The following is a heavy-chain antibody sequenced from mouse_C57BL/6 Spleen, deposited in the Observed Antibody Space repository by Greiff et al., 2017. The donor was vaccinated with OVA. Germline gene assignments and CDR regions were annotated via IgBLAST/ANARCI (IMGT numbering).Heavy chain of an antibody. CDR1: GYTFTSYG. V-gene: IGHV1-81*01. D-gene: IGHD1-1*01. J-gene: IGHJ2*01. Sequence: VKLQQSGAELARPGASVKLSCKASGYTFTSYGISWVKQRTGQGLEWIGEIYPRSGNTYYNEKFKGKATLTADKSSSTAYMELRSLTSEDSAVYFCARLEYYGSSFYFDYWGQGTTLTVSS. CDR3: ARLEYYGSSFYFDY. CDR2: IYPRSGNT.